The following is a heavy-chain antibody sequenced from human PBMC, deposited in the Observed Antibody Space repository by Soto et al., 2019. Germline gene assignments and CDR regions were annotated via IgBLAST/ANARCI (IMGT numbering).Heavy chain of an antibody. V-gene: IGHV1-2*04. Sequence: ASVKVSCKASGYTFTGYYMHWVRQAPGQGLEWMGWINPNSGGTNYAQKFQGWVTMTRDTSISTAYMELSRLRSDDTAVYYCARGGSPQRYYYYYMDVWGKGTTVTVSS. CDR1: GYTFTGYY. D-gene: IGHD6-13*01. CDR2: INPNSGGT. CDR3: ARGGSPQRYYYYYMDV. J-gene: IGHJ6*03.